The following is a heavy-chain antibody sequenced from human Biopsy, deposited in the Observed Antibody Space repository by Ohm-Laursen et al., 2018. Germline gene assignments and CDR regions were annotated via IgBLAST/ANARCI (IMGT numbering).Heavy chain of an antibody. Sequence: GTLSLTCTVSGDSISSYYWSWIRQPPGKGLEWIGYIYYSGSTNYNPSLRSRVTISVDRSKNQFSLELSSVTAADTAVYYCARVGAGAPSIDYFDYWGQGALVTISS. D-gene: IGHD1-26*01. CDR1: GDSISSYY. J-gene: IGHJ4*02. V-gene: IGHV4-59*01. CDR3: ARVGAGAPSIDYFDY. CDR2: IYYSGST.